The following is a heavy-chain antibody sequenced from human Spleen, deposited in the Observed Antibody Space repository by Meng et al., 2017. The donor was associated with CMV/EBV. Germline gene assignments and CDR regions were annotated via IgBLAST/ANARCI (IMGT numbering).Heavy chain of an antibody. CDR2: IKHDGSEE. CDR1: GFTVSSNY. Sequence: GESLKISCAASGFTVSSNYMSWVRQAPGKGLELVANIKHDGSEEYYVDSVKDRFTISRDNANNSLYLQMNSLRADDTAMYYCARDRFIKPKFSFYYAMDVWGHGTTVTVSS. J-gene: IGHJ6*02. D-gene: IGHD3-10*01. V-gene: IGHV3-7*01. CDR3: ARDRFIKPKFSFYYAMDV.